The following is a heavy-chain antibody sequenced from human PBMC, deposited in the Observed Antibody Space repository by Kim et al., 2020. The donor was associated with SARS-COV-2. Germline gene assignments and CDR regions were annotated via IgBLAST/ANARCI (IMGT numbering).Heavy chain of an antibody. D-gene: IGHD2-8*01. J-gene: IGHJ6*02. V-gene: IGHV3-23*01. CDR3: ATAVSQTYYYGMDV. Sequence: GGSLRLSCAASGFTFSNYAMNWVRQAPGKGLEWVSDITADPGSTYYVDSVKGRFTISRDNSKNTLSLQMSSLRDEDTAVYYCATAVSQTYYYGMDVWGQGTTVTVSS. CDR2: ITADPGST. CDR1: GFTFSNYA.